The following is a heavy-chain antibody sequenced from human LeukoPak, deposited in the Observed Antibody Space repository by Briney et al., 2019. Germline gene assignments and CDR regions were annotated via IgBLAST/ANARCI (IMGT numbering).Heavy chain of an antibody. CDR3: AKDFLGDIVVVVAATD. J-gene: IGHJ3*01. Sequence: PGGSLRLSCAASGFTFDDYAMHWVPQAPGKGLEWVSLNSGYGGSTYYADSVQGQFTISRDNSKNSLYLQMNSLRAEDTALYYCAKDFLGDIVVVVAATDWGQGTMVTVSS. D-gene: IGHD2-15*01. V-gene: IGHV3-43*02. CDR2: NSGYGGST. CDR1: GFTFDDYA.